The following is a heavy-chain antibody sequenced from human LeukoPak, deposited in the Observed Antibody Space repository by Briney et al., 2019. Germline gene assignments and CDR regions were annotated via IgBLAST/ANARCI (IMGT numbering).Heavy chain of an antibody. V-gene: IGHV3-66*02. CDR3: ARVQSLDTAMVPYYYYYMDV. D-gene: IGHD5-18*01. Sequence: QPGGSLRLSCAASAYTFNDYWMTWVRRAPGKGLEWVSVIYSGGSTYYADSVKGRFTISRDNSKNTLYLQMNSLRAEDTAVYYCARVQSLDTAMVPYYYYYMDVWGKGTTVTVSS. J-gene: IGHJ6*03. CDR2: IYSGGST. CDR1: AYTFNDYW.